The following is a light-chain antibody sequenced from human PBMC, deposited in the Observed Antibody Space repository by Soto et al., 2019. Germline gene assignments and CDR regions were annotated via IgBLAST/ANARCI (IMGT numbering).Light chain of an antibody. Sequence: IVLTQSPGTLSLSPGERATLSCRASQSLTSRYLAWYRQKPGQAPRLLIYGASSRATGIPDRFSGSGSGTDFTLAINRLEPEDSAVYYCQQYHSSPRTFGRGTKVEIK. J-gene: IGKJ1*01. CDR3: QQYHSSPRT. CDR1: QSLTSRY. V-gene: IGKV3-20*01. CDR2: GAS.